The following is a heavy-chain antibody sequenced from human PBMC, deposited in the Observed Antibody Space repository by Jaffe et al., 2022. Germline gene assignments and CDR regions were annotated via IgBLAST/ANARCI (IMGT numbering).Heavy chain of an antibody. J-gene: IGHJ4*02. CDR2: IRYDGSNK. CDR1: GFTFSSYG. D-gene: IGHD3-3*01. V-gene: IGHV3-30*02. CDR3: AKDPSGFLESYYYFDY. Sequence: QVQLVESGGGVVQPGGSLRLSCAASGFTFSSYGMHWVRQAPGKGLEWVAFIRYDGSNKYYADSVKGRFTISRDNSKNTLYLQMNSLRAEDTAVYYCAKDPSGFLESYYYFDYWGQGTLVTVSS.